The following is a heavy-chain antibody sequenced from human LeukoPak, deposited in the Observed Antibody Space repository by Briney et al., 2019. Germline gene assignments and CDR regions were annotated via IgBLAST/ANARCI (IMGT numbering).Heavy chain of an antibody. CDR2: ISGDGGST. D-gene: IGHD5-18*01. V-gene: IGHV3-43*02. Sequence: PGGSLRLSCAASGFTFDDYAMHWVRQSPGKGLEWVSLISGDGGSTYYADSVKGRFTISRDNRKNSLYLQMNSLGTEDTALYYCAKEEQYSYAIWGQGTLVTVSS. J-gene: IGHJ4*02. CDR1: GFTFDDYA. CDR3: AKEEQYSYAI.